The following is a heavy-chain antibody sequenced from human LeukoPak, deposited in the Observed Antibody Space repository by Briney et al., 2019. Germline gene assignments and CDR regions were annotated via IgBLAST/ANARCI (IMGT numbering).Heavy chain of an antibody. J-gene: IGHJ4*02. CDR1: GYSFTSYW. D-gene: IGHD2-2*01. Sequence: GESLKISCKGSGYSFTSYWIGWVRQMPGKGLEWMGIIYPGDSDTRYSPPFQGQVTISADKSISTAYLQWSSLKASDTAMYYCARAGASLYCSSTSCYGVWGQGTLVTVSS. CDR2: IYPGDSDT. V-gene: IGHV5-51*01. CDR3: ARAGASLYCSSTSCYGV.